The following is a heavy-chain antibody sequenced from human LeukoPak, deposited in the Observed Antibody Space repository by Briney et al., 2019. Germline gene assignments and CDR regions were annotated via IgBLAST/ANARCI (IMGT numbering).Heavy chain of an antibody. CDR3: ASSPTSECSGGSCYSY. Sequence: GPSVKVSCKASGYTFTGSYMHWVRQAPGQGLEWMGWVNPNSGGTNYVQKFQGRVTMTRDTSITTAYMQLSRLRSDDAAVYYCASSPTSECSGGSCYSYWGQGTLVTVSS. CDR1: GYTFTGSY. D-gene: IGHD2-15*01. J-gene: IGHJ4*02. CDR2: VNPNSGGT. V-gene: IGHV1-2*02.